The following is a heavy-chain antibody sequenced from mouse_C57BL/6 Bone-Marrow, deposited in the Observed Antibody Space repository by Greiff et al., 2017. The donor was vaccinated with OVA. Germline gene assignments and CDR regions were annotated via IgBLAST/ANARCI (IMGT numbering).Heavy chain of an antibody. CDR3: ANYYYGSSYEAMDY. D-gene: IGHD1-1*01. V-gene: IGHV1-26*01. CDR2: INPNNGGT. J-gene: IGHJ4*01. CDR1: GYTFTDYY. Sequence: VQLQQSGPELVKPGASVKISCKASGYTFTDYYMNWVKQSHGKSLEWIGDINPNNGGTSYNQKFKGKATLTVDKSSSTAYMELRRLTSEDSAVYYCANYYYGSSYEAMDYWGQGTSVTVSS.